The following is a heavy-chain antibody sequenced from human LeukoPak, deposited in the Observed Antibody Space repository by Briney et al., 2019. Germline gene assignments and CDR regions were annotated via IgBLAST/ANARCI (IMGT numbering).Heavy chain of an antibody. J-gene: IGHJ4*02. CDR2: ISWNSGRK. CDR1: GFTFDDYA. Sequence: QAGGSLRLSCAASGFTFDDYAMHWVRQAPGKGLEWVSGISWNSGRKGYADSVKGRFTISRDNAKNSLYLQMNSLRAEDTALYYCARSPSRIVGATIGPNFDYWGQGTLVTVSS. CDR3: ARSPSRIVGATIGPNFDY. V-gene: IGHV3-9*01. D-gene: IGHD1-26*01.